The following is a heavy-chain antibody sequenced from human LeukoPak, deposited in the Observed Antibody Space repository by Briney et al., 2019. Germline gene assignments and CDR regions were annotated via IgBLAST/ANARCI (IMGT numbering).Heavy chain of an antibody. CDR2: ISGGSTDT. CDR3: AREGSGYYYLFDY. D-gene: IGHD3-22*01. V-gene: IGHV3-11*05. Sequence: GGSLRLSCVVSGFTFSDYYMSWIRQAPGKGLEWVSYISGGSTDTNYADSMKGRFIISRDNSKNTLYLQMNSLRAEDTAVYYCAREGSGYYYLFDYWGQGTLVTVSS. J-gene: IGHJ4*02. CDR1: GFTFSDYY.